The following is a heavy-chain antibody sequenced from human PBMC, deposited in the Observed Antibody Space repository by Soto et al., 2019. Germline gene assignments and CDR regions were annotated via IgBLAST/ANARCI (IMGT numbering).Heavy chain of an antibody. CDR2: ISYDGSNK. CDR3: ASHHRSSSRYEDY. CDR1: GFTFSSYA. V-gene: IGHV3-30-3*01. J-gene: IGHJ4*02. Sequence: QVQLVESGGGVVQPGRSLRLSCAASGFTFSSYAMHWVRQAPGKGLEWVAVISYDGSNKYYADSVKGRFTISRDNSKNTLYLQMNSLRAEDTAVYYCASHHRSSSRYEDYWGQGTLVTVSS. D-gene: IGHD6-13*01.